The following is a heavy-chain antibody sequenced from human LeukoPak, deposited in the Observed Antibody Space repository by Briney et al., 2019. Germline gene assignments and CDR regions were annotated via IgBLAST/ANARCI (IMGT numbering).Heavy chain of an antibody. J-gene: IGHJ4*02. CDR3: ATVVPYYYDSSGYYPKHFDY. Sequence: SVKVSCKASGGTFSSYAISWVRQAPGQGLEWMGGIIPIFGTANYAQKFQGRVTITADESTSTAYMELSSLRSEDTAVYYCATVVPYYYDSSGYYPKHFDYWGQGTLVTVSS. CDR1: GGTFSSYA. D-gene: IGHD3-22*01. V-gene: IGHV1-69*13. CDR2: IIPIFGTA.